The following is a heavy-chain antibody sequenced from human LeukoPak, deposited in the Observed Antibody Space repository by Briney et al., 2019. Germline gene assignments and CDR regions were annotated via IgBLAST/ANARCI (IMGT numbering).Heavy chain of an antibody. Sequence: GGSLRPSCAASGFTFSTYSLNWVRQAPGKGLEWVSYISSTSNTIYYADSVKGRFTISRDNAKNSLYLQMNSLRAEDTAVYYCARGLDFWSGSYDYWGQGTLVTVSS. CDR1: GFTFSTYS. CDR2: ISSTSNTI. CDR3: ARGLDFWSGSYDY. V-gene: IGHV3-48*01. D-gene: IGHD3-3*01. J-gene: IGHJ4*02.